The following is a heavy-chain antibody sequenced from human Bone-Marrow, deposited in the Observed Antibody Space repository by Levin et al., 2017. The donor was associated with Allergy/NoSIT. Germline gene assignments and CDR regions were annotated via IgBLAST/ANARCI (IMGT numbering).Heavy chain of an antibody. Sequence: GGSLRLSCAASGFTFSGYALHWVRQAPGKGLEWVAVISSDGSNKFYADSVKGRFTISRDNSKNTLFLQMNRMRADDTTIYYCARAPWVSSSGTYFDYWGQGTLVTVSS. D-gene: IGHD2-2*01. CDR3: ARAPWVSSSGTYFDY. V-gene: IGHV3-30-3*01. CDR1: GFTFSGYA. J-gene: IGHJ4*02. CDR2: ISSDGSNK.